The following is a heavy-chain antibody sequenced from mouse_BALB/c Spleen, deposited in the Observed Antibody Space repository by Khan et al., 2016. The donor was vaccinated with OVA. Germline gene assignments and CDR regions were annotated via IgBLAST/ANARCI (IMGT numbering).Heavy chain of an antibody. CDR3: TRIYRSDFDY. CDR1: GYSFTGYF. CDR2: INPHIGET. D-gene: IGHD6-1*01. Sequence: EVELVESGPELVRPGASVKISCTASGYSFTGYFMNWVMQSHGKSLEWIGRINPHIGETFYNQRFKDKATLTVDESSSTAHMELRSLASEDSAVYYWTRIYRSDFDYWGQGTTLTVSS. J-gene: IGHJ2*01. V-gene: IGHV1-20*02.